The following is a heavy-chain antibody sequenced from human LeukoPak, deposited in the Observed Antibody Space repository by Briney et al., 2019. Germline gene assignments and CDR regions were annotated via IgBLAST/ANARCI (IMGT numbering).Heavy chain of an antibody. CDR1: GFTFSSYG. J-gene: IGHJ4*02. CDR3: TSYSSSPQDGLVY. V-gene: IGHV3-73*01. Sequence: PGGSLRLSCAASGFTFSSYGMSWVRQASGKGLEWVGRIRSKANSYATAYAASVKGRFTISRDDSKNTAYLQMNSLKTEDTAVYYCTSYSSSPQDGLVYWGQGTLVTVSS. D-gene: IGHD6-6*01. CDR2: IRSKANSYAT.